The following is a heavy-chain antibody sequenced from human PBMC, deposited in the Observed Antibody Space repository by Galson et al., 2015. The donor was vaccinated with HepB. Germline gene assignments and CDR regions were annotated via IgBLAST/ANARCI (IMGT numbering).Heavy chain of an antibody. CDR3: AGAPLWRGSNYYMDV. J-gene: IGHJ6*03. V-gene: IGHV1-8*01. D-gene: IGHD2-21*01. CDR2: INPNSVNT. Sequence: SAKVSCKASGYTFPNYDINWVRQATGRGLEWMGWINPNSVNTGYAQKFQGRVTMTRNTSISTAYMELSSLRSEDTAVYYCAGAPLWRGSNYYMDVWGKETTVTFSS. CDR1: GYTFPNYD.